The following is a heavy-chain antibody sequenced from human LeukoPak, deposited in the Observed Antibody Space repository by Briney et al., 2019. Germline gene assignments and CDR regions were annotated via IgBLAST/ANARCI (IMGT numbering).Heavy chain of an antibody. Sequence: PSQTLSLTCTVSGGSLSSGSYYRRCIRQPAGTGLEWIGRIYTSGSTNYNPSLQSRVTISVDTSKNQFSLKLNSVTAADSAVCYCARSTAGTFDFDYWGQGTLVTVSS. V-gene: IGHV4-61*02. D-gene: IGHD6-19*01. CDR2: IYTSGST. CDR1: GGSLSSGSYY. CDR3: ARSTAGTFDFDY. J-gene: IGHJ4*02.